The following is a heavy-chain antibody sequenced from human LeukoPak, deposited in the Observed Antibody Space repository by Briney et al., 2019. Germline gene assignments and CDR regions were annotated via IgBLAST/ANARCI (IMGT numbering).Heavy chain of an antibody. J-gene: IGHJ4*02. CDR1: GGSISSSNW. CDR3: ARHGERGCSYGHDY. Sequence: SGTLSLTCAVSGGSISSSNWWSWVRQPPGKGLEWIGSLYYSGSTYYNPSLKSRVTISVDTSKNQLSLKLSSVTAADTAVYYCARHGERGCSYGHDYWGQGTLVTVSS. V-gene: IGHV4-4*02. D-gene: IGHD5-18*01. CDR2: LYYSGST.